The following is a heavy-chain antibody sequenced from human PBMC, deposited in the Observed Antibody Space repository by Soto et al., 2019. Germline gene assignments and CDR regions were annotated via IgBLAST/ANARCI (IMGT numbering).Heavy chain of an antibody. Sequence: ASVTVSCQASGYTFTSYAMNWVRQAPGQGLEWMGWINTNTGNPTYAQGFTGRFVFSLDTSVSTAYLQICSLKAEDTAVYYCARAPSYYDILTGSPYYYYGMDVWGQGTTVTVSS. CDR2: INTNTGNP. CDR1: GYTFTSYA. D-gene: IGHD3-9*01. J-gene: IGHJ6*02. V-gene: IGHV7-4-1*01. CDR3: ARAPSYYDILTGSPYYYYGMDV.